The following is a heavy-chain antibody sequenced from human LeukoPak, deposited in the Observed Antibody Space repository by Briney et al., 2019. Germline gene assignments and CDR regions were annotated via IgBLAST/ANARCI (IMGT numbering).Heavy chain of an antibody. V-gene: IGHV1-24*01. CDR3: ARDGILTGYYNSDPEYYFDY. Sequence: ASVKVSCKVSGYTLTELSMHWVRQAPGKGLEWMGGFDPEDGETIYAQKFQGRVTMTEDTSTDTAYMELSSLRSEDTAVYYCARDGILTGYYNSDPEYYFDYWGQGTLVTVSS. CDR2: FDPEDGET. D-gene: IGHD3-9*01. J-gene: IGHJ4*02. CDR1: GYTLTELS.